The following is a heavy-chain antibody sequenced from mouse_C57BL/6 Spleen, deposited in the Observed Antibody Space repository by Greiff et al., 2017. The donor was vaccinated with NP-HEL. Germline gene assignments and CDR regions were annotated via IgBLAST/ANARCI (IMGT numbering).Heavy chain of an antibody. V-gene: IGHV2-2*01. CDR2: IWSGGST. D-gene: IGHD1-1*01. Sequence: VKLMESGPGLVQPSQSLSITCTVSGFSLTSYGVHWVRQSPGKGLEWLGVIWSGGSTDYNAAFISRLSISKDNSKSQVFFKMNSLQADDTAIYYCASLLRYAMDYWGQGTSVTVSS. J-gene: IGHJ4*01. CDR1: GFSLTSYG. CDR3: ASLLRYAMDY.